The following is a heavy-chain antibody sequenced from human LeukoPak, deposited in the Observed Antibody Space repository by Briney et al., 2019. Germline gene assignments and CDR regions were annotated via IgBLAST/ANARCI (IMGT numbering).Heavy chain of an antibody. CDR2: IRWNSGSI. Sequence: GRSLRLSCAASGFTFDDYAMHWVRQAPGRGLEGVSGIRWNSGSIGYADSVKGRFTISRDNAKNSLYLQMNSLRAEDMALYYCANGQRYYYDSSGYLDAFDIWGQGTMVTVSS. CDR1: GFTFDDYA. D-gene: IGHD3-22*01. V-gene: IGHV3-9*03. J-gene: IGHJ3*02. CDR3: ANGQRYYYDSSGYLDAFDI.